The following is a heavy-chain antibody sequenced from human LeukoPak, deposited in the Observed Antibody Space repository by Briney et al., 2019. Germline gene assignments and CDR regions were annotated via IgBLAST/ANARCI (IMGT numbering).Heavy chain of an antibody. CDR1: GGSISGGGYS. CDR2: IYYSGST. V-gene: IGHV4-30-4*07. Sequence: SETLSLTCTVSGGSISGGGYSWSWIRQPPGKGLEWIGYIYYSGSTYYNPSPRSRVTISVDTSKNQFSLKLSSVTAADTAVYYCARDPGYSKGDAFDIWGQGTMVTVSS. D-gene: IGHD4-11*01. J-gene: IGHJ3*02. CDR3: ARDPGYSKGDAFDI.